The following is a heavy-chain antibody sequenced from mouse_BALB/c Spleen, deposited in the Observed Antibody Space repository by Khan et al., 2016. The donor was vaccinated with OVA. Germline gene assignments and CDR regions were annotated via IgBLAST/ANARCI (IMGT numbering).Heavy chain of an antibody. D-gene: IGHD1-1*01. V-gene: IGHV1-20*02. CDR3: TRIYRSDFDY. Sequence: VQLKQSGPELVRPGASVKISCKASGYSFTGYFMNWVMQSHGKSLEWIGRINPHIGETFYNQRFKDKATLTVDESSSTAHMELRSPASEDSAVYYCTRIYRSDFDYWGQGTTLTVSS. CDR1: GYSFTGYF. J-gene: IGHJ2*01. CDR2: INPHIGET.